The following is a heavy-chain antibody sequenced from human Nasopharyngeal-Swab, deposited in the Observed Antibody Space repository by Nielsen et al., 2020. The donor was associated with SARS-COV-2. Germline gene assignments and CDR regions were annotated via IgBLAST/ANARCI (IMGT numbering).Heavy chain of an antibody. Sequence: VRQAPGKGLEWVSSISSSSSYIYYADSVKGRFTISRDNAKNSLYLQMNSLRAEDTAVYHCAREIGDTVTIDYWGQGTLVTVSS. J-gene: IGHJ4*02. V-gene: IGHV3-21*01. CDR3: AREIGDTVTIDY. CDR2: ISSSSSYI. D-gene: IGHD4-17*01.